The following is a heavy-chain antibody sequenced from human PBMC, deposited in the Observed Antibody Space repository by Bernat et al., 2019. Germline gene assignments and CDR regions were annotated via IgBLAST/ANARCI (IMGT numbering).Heavy chain of an antibody. CDR1: GYTFTSYA. D-gene: IGHD3-10*01. V-gene: IGHV1-3*01. CDR2: INAGNGNT. CDR3: ARRRMVRGVTLGGFDY. J-gene: IGHJ4*02. Sequence: QVQLVQSGAEVKKPGASVKVSCKASGYTFTSYAMHWVRQVPGQRLEWMGWINAGNGNTKYSQKFQGRVTITRDTSASTAYMELSSLRSEDTAVYYCARRRMVRGVTLGGFDYWGQGTLVTVSS.